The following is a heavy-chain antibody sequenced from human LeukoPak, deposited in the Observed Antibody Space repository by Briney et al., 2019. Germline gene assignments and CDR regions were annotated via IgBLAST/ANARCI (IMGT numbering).Heavy chain of an antibody. CDR2: ISGSGGST. J-gene: IGHJ4*02. CDR3: ARDLLGTMVRGVTHDY. D-gene: IGHD3-10*01. Sequence: GGSLRLSCAASGFTFSSYAMSWVRQAPGKGLEWVSAISGSGGSTYYADSVKGRFTISRDNSKNTLYLQMNSLRAEDTAVYYCARDLLGTMVRGVTHDYWGQGTLVTVSS. V-gene: IGHV3-23*01. CDR1: GFTFSSYA.